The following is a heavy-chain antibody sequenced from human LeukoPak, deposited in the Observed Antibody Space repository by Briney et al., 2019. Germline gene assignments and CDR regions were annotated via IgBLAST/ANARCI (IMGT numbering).Heavy chain of an antibody. CDR1: GFTFSHYW. CDR3: AKDMRGRFWSGYIDFDY. V-gene: IGHV3-9*01. J-gene: IGHJ4*02. Sequence: PGGSLRLSCAASGFTFSHYWMSWVRQAPGKGLEWVSGISWNSGSIGYADSVKGRFTISRDNAKNSLYLQMNSLRAEDTALYYCAKDMRGRFWSGYIDFDYWGQGTLVTVSS. CDR2: ISWNSGSI. D-gene: IGHD3-3*01.